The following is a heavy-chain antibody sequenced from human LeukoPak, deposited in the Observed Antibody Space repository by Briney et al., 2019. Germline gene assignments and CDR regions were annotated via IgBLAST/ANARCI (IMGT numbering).Heavy chain of an antibody. D-gene: IGHD3-3*01. CDR3: AKILNPRITIFGAGFDY. CDR1: GGSISSSNW. CDR2: IYHSGST. V-gene: IGHV4-4*02. J-gene: IGHJ4*02. Sequence: SGTLSLTCAVSGGSISSSNWWSWVRQPPGKGLEWIGEIYHSGSTNYNPSLKSRVTISVDKSKNQFSLKLSSVTAADTAVYYCAKILNPRITIFGAGFDYWGQGTLVTVSS.